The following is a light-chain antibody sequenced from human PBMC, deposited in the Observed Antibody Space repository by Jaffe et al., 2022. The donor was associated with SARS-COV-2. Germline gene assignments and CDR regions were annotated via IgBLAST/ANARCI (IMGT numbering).Light chain of an antibody. CDR2: NNN. CDR3: AAWDDSLNGWV. V-gene: IGLV1-44*01. J-gene: IGLJ3*02. CDR1: SSNIESNT. Sequence: QSVLTQPPSASGTPGQRVTISCSGSSSNIESNTVNWFQQLPGTAPKLLIYNNNQRPSGVPDRFSGSQSGTSASLAISGLQSEDEADYYCAAWDDSLNGWVFGGGTKLTVL.